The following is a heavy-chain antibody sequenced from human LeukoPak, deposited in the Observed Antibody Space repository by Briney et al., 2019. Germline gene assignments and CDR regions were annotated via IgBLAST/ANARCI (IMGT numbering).Heavy chain of an antibody. D-gene: IGHD6-19*01. CDR1: GGSISSSGYC. Sequence: SETLSLTCTVSGGSISSSGYCWGWVRQPPGRGLEWLGSIDYSGNTNYNPSLKSRVTIAVDMSKTQFSLKLSSVTAADTAVYYCARVPSSGWYWNYFDYWGQGTLVTVSS. J-gene: IGHJ4*02. CDR2: IDYSGNT. CDR3: ARVPSSGWYWNYFDY. V-gene: IGHV4-39*07.